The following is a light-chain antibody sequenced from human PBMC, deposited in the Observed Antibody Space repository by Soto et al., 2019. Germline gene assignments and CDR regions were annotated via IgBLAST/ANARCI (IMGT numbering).Light chain of an antibody. CDR3: QQYNDWPPIT. V-gene: IGKV3-15*01. Sequence: EIMMTQSPATLSVSPGESATLSCRASQSVSNNLAWYQHKPGQAPRLLIYYTSTRATGIPARFSGSRSGTDFTLTISSLQSEDFALYYCQQYNDWPPITFGQGTRLEIK. J-gene: IGKJ5*01. CDR2: YTS. CDR1: QSVSNN.